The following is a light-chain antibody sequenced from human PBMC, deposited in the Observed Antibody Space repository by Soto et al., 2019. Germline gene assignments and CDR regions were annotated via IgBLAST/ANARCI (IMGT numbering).Light chain of an antibody. V-gene: IGKV3-15*01. CDR2: GAS. J-gene: IGKJ5*01. CDR1: QSVSID. CDR3: HQYNKWPPIT. Sequence: EIVMTQSPATVPVSPGERVTLSCRASQSVSIDLAWYQQKPGQAPRLLIYGASTRATDIPATFTGSGSGTEFTLTISSLQSEDIAVYYCHQYNKWPPITFGQGTRLEIK.